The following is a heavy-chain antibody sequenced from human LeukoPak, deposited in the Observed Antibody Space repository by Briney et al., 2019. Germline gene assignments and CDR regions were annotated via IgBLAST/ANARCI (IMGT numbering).Heavy chain of an antibody. V-gene: IGHV3-48*04. Sequence: GGSLRLSCAASGFPFLNYSMNWVRPAPGKGLEGISYIGIDSGNTKYADSVKGRFTISGDSAKNSLYLQMNSLRVEDTAVYYCARDHNYAFDNWGQGTLVTVSS. CDR2: IGIDSGNT. CDR1: GFPFLNYS. CDR3: ARDHNYAFDN. J-gene: IGHJ4*02. D-gene: IGHD1-1*01.